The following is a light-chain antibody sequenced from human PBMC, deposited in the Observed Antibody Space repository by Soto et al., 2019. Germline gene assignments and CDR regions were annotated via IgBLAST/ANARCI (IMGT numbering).Light chain of an antibody. CDR1: QGISSW. J-gene: IGKJ2*01. Sequence: DIQMTQSPSSLSASVGDRVTITCRASQGISSWLVWYQQKPEKDPKSLIYAASSLQSGVPSRFSGSGSGTDFTLTISSRQPEEFANYYCQQYISYPYTFGQGTQLEIK. V-gene: IGKV1D-16*01. CDR3: QQYISYPYT. CDR2: AAS.